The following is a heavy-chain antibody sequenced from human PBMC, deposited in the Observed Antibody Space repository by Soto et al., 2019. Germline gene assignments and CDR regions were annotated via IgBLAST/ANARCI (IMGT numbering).Heavy chain of an antibody. J-gene: IGHJ6*02. CDR3: ARGGSSPNYYYYGMDV. D-gene: IGHD6-6*01. V-gene: IGHV1-46*01. Sequence: ASVKVSCKASGYTFTSYYMHCVRQAPGQGLEWMGIINPSGGSTSYAQKFQGRVTMTRDTSTSTVYMELSSLRSEDTAVYYCARGGSSPNYYYYGMDVWGQGTTVTVSS. CDR2: INPSGGST. CDR1: GYTFTSYY.